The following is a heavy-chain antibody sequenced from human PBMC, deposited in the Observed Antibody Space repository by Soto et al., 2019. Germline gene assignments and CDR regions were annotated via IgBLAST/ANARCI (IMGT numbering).Heavy chain of an antibody. CDR1: GFTFSSYA. V-gene: IGHV3-30-3*01. CDR3: ARPRYDSSGYYRPGGGYYFDY. Sequence: QVQLVESGGGVVQPGRSLRLSCAASGFTFSSYAMHWVRQAPGKGLEWVAVISYDGSNKYYADSVKGRFTISRDNSKNTLYLQMNSLRAEDTAVYYCARPRYDSSGYYRPGGGYYFDYWGQGTLVTVSS. J-gene: IGHJ4*02. CDR2: ISYDGSNK. D-gene: IGHD3-22*01.